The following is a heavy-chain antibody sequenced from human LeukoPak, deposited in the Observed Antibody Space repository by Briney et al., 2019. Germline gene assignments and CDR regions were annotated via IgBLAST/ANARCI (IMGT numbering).Heavy chain of an antibody. CDR2: IYYSGST. D-gene: IGHD3-10*01. CDR1: GGSISSNSYY. V-gene: IGHV4-39*01. J-gene: IGHJ5*02. Sequence: SETLSLTCTVSGGSISSNSYYWSWIRQSPGKGLEWIGTIYYSGSTYYSPSLKSRVTISVDTSKNQFSLKLSSVTAADTAMYYCARNRYYYGSGNYGVPNWFDPWGQGTLVTVSS. CDR3: ARNRYYYGSGNYGVPNWFDP.